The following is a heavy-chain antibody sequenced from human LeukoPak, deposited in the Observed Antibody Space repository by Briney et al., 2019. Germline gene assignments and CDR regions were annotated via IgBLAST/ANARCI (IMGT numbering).Heavy chain of an antibody. CDR2: ISRSGRNT. CDR1: GFTFSSYF. J-gene: IGHJ4*02. CDR3: AKVPSQLWLHPFDY. D-gene: IGHD5-18*01. V-gene: IGHV3-23*01. Sequence: GGSLRLSCAASGFTFSSYFMTWVRQAPGKGLEWVSTISRSGRNTYYADSVKGRFTISRDNSKNTLYLQMNSLRAEDTAVYYCAKVPSQLWLHPFDYWGQGTLVTVSS.